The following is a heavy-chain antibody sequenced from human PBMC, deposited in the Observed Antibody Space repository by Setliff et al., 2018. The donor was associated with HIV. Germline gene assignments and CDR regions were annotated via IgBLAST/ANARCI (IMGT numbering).Heavy chain of an antibody. CDR3: ARQFFDGSGYHLQYFQR. D-gene: IGHD3-3*01. Sequence: SETLSLTCSVSGGSFSSGFHYWNWIRQPAGKGLEWIGNIYTTGSNNYNPSFTGRVTISLDKSKNQLSLKLGSVTAADTAVYYCARQFFDGSGYHLQYFQRWGQGTLVTVSS. V-gene: IGHV4-61*09. CDR1: GGSFSSGFHY. J-gene: IGHJ1*01. CDR2: IYTTGSN.